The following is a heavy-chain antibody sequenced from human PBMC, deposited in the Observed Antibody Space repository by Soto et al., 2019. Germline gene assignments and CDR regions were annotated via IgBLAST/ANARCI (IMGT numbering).Heavy chain of an antibody. V-gene: IGHV4-34*01. CDR1: GGSFSGYY. D-gene: IGHD4-17*01. CDR3: ARSDYGRIDY. Sequence: QSLTCAVYGGSFSGYYWSWIRQPPGKGLEWIGEINHSGSTNYNPSLKSRVTISVDTSKNQFSLKLSSVTAADTAVYYCARSDYGRIDYWGQGTLVTVSS. J-gene: IGHJ4*02. CDR2: INHSGST.